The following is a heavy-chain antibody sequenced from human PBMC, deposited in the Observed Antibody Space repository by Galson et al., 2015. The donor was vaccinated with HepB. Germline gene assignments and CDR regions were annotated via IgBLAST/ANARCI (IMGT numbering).Heavy chain of an antibody. CDR2: ISYDGSNK. J-gene: IGHJ6*02. CDR3: AKDGLGAVAAAADGYYYYYGMDV. CDR1: GFTFSSYG. V-gene: IGHV3-30*18. D-gene: IGHD6-13*01. Sequence: SLRLSCAASGFTFSSYGMHWVRQAPGKGLEWVAVISYDGSNKYYADSVKGRFTISRDNSKNTLYLQMNSLRAEDTAVYYCAKDGLGAVAAAADGYYYYYGMDVWGQGTTVTVSS.